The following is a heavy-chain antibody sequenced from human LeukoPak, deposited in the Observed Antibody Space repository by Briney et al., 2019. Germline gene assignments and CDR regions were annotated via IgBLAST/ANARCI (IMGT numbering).Heavy chain of an antibody. J-gene: IGHJ4*02. D-gene: IGHD3-9*01. CDR2: ISSSSSYI. Sequence: PGGSLRLSCAASGLTFSSYSMNWVRQAPGKGLEWVSSISSSSSYIYYADSVKGRFTTSRDNAKNSLYLQMNSLRAEDTAVYYCARVGYDILTGYLYYFDYWGQGTLVTVSS. CDR1: GLTFSSYS. V-gene: IGHV3-21*04. CDR3: ARVGYDILTGYLYYFDY.